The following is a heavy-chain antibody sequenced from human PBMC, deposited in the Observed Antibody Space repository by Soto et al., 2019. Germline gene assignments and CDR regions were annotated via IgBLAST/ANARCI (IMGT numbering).Heavy chain of an antibody. CDR2: ISAYNGNT. CDR1: GYTFTNYG. CDR3: AIDTTVGSDALDI. V-gene: IGHV1-18*01. Sequence: QVQLVRSGAEMGQPGASVKVSCKASGYTFTNYGITWVRQAPGQGLEWMGWISAYNGNTNYEQKFQDRVTMTTDTSTSTAYMEVRSLRYDDAAVYYCAIDTTVGSDALDIWGQGTMVTVSS. J-gene: IGHJ3*02. D-gene: IGHD4-17*01.